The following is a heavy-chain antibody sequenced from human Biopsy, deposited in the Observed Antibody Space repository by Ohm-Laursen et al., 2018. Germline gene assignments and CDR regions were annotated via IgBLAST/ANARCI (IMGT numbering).Heavy chain of an antibody. CDR3: ASAGYNPDWNFDL. CDR1: GGPIDSYY. V-gene: IGHV4-59*07. CDR2: IYFTGRT. J-gene: IGHJ2*01. D-gene: IGHD5-24*01. Sequence: SDTLYLTWTVSGGPIDSYYWSWIRQPPGKALEWIGYIYFTGRTSYNPSLKSRVTMSVNTSKKQFSLRLSSVTAADTAVYYCASAGYNPDWNFDLWGRGTRVTVSS.